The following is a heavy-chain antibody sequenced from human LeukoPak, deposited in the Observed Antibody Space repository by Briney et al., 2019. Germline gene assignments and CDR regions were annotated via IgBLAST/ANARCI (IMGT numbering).Heavy chain of an antibody. CDR2: ISGSSSYK. J-gene: IGHJ4*02. CDR1: GFTFSRYS. D-gene: IGHD5-12*01. CDR3: AKYSSGYDSFLYTGKDFDY. Sequence: PGGSLRLSCAASGFTFSRYSMNWVRQAPGKGLEWVSSISGSSSYKYYADSVKGRFTISRDNSKNTLYLQMSSLRAEDTAVYYCAKYSSGYDSFLYTGKDFDYWGQGTLVTVSS. V-gene: IGHV3-21*04.